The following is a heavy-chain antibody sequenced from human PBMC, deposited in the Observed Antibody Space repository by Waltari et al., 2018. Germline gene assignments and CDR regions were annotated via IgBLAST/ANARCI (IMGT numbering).Heavy chain of an antibody. J-gene: IGHJ4*02. Sequence: QLQLQESGPGLVKPSETLSLTCTVSSGAISSSGYYWGWIRQPTGKGLEWMGSSYYSGNTYYNPSLKNRVTISVDTSKNQFSLKVTSVTAADTAVYYCAKVWKNYRTDYWGQGTLVTVSS. D-gene: IGHD3-16*02. CDR1: SGAISSSGYY. V-gene: IGHV4-39*07. CDR2: SYYSGNT. CDR3: AKVWKNYRTDY.